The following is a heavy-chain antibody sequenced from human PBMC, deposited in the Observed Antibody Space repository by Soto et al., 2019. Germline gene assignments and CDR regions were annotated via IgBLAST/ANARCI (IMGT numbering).Heavy chain of an antibody. V-gene: IGHV3-7*01. D-gene: IGHD3-3*01. CDR1: GVTFSSYW. Sequence: PGRSLRLSCAASGVTFSSYWMSWVRQAPGKGLEWVANIKQDGSEKYYVDSVKGRFTISRDNAKNSLYLQMNSLRAEDTAVYYCARRVESPTYYDFWSGYPYYMDVWGKGTTVTVSS. CDR2: IKQDGSEK. J-gene: IGHJ6*03. CDR3: ARRVESPTYYDFWSGYPYYMDV.